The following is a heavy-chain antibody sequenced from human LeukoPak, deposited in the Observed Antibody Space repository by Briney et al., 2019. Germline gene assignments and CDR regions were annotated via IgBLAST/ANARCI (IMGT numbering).Heavy chain of an antibody. J-gene: IGHJ4*02. CDR2: INPNSGGT. V-gene: IGHV1-2*02. Sequence: ASVKVSCKASGYTFTGYYMHWVRQAPGQGLEWMGWINPNSGGTNYAQKFQGRVTMTRDTSIGTAYMELSRLRSDDTAAYYCARADKLGPTDYWGQGTLVTVSS. CDR3: ARADKLGPTDY. CDR1: GYTFTGYY. D-gene: IGHD7-27*01.